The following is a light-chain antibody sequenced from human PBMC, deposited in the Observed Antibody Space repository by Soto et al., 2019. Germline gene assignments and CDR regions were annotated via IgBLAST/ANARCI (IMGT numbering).Light chain of an antibody. CDR1: QSINKW. CDR3: QHYSHYPWT. J-gene: IGKJ1*01. Sequence: DIQMTQSPSTLSASPGDRVIITCRASQSINKWLAWYQQRPGEAPKLLIYQASHLQSGVPSMFSGSGSETEFSLTISSLQPADFATYYCQHYSHYPWTFGQGTKVEIK. CDR2: QAS. V-gene: IGKV1-5*03.